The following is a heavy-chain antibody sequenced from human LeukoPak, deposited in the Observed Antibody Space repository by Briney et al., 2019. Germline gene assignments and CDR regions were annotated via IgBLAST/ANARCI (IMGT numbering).Heavy chain of an antibody. D-gene: IGHD2-2*01. J-gene: IGHJ5*02. CDR2: IYYSGST. CDR1: GGPISSSNYY. Sequence: KSSETLSLTCTVSGGPISSSNYYWGWIRQPPGKGLEWIGSIYYSGSTCYNPSLKSRVTISVDTSKNLFSLKVSSVTAADTAVYYCARHDVIPAALDNWFDPWGQGTLVTVSS. CDR3: ARHDVIPAALDNWFDP. V-gene: IGHV4-39*01.